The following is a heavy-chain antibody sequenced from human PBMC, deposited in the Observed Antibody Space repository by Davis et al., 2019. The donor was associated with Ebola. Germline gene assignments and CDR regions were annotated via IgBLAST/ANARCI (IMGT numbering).Heavy chain of an antibody. D-gene: IGHD2-21*02. Sequence: GGSLRLSCAASGFTFMTNGMHWVRQAPGKGLEWVAVISYDGSSKYYADSVKGRFTISRDNSKNTLYLQMNSLRAEDTAVYYCAKSDKLDYWGQGTLVTVSS. J-gene: IGHJ4*02. V-gene: IGHV3-30*18. CDR3: AKSDKLDY. CDR1: GFTFMTNG. CDR2: ISYDGSSK.